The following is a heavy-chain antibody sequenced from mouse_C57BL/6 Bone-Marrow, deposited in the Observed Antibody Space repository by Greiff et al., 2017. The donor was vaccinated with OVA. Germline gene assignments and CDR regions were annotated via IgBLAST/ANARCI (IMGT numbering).Heavy chain of an antibody. J-gene: IGHJ3*01. V-gene: IGHV1-4*01. CDR1: GYTFTSYT. Sequence: QVQLQQSGAELARPGASVKMSCKASGYTFTSYTMHWVKQRPGQGLEWIGYINPSSGYTKYNQKFKDKATLTADKSSSTAYMQLSSLTSEDAAVYYCARAEGYDYDVEYGGQGTLVTVSA. CDR2: INPSSGYT. D-gene: IGHD2-4*01. CDR3: ARAEGYDYDVEY.